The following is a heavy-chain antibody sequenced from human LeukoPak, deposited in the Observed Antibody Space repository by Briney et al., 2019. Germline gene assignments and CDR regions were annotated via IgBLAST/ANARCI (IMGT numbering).Heavy chain of an antibody. V-gene: IGHV4-31*03. CDR1: GGSISSGGYY. J-gene: IGHJ3*02. CDR2: INYSGST. D-gene: IGHD3-22*01. CDR3: ARDGDSSGYSQPFDI. Sequence: SETLSLTCSVSGGSISSGGYYWTWIRQHPGKGLEWIGYINYSGSTYYNPSLKSRVSISVDTSKNQFSLKLSPVTAADTAVYYCARDGDSSGYSQPFDIWGQGTLVTVSS.